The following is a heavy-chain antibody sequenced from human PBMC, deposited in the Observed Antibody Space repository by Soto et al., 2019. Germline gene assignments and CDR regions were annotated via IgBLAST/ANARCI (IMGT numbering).Heavy chain of an antibody. CDR1: GFIFSSYD. D-gene: IGHD3-10*01. V-gene: IGHV3-23*01. Sequence: GGSLRLSCAASGFIFSSYDMAWVGQAPGKGLEWVSTISSSADATHYADSVKGRFTISRDNSKNTLYLQMNNLGAEDTATYYCAKSYFFSWYDSWGQGTLVTVSS. CDR3: AKSYFFSWYDS. CDR2: ISSSADAT. J-gene: IGHJ5*01.